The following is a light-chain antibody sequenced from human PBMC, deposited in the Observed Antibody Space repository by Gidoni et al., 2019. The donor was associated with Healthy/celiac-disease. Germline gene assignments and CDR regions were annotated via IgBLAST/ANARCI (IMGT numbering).Light chain of an antibody. Sequence: QSALTQPPSASGSPGQSVTISCTGTSSDVCGYNYVSWYQKHPGKAPKLMIYEVSKRPSGVPDRFSGSKSGNTASLTVSGLQAEDEADYYCSSYAGSNNFVFGTGTKVTVL. CDR2: EVS. CDR3: SSYAGSNNFV. J-gene: IGLJ1*01. CDR1: SSDVCGYNY. V-gene: IGLV2-8*01.